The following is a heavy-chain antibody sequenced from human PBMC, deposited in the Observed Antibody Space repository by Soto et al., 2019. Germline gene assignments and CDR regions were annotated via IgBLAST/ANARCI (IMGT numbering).Heavy chain of an antibody. CDR2: ISAYNGNT. J-gene: IGHJ6*02. CDR3: ARGPNYGDYVYYYYYGMDV. CDR1: GYTFTSYG. D-gene: IGHD4-17*01. Sequence: ASVKVSCKASGYTFTSYGISWVRQAPGQGLEWMGWISAYNGNTNYAQKLQGRVTMTTDTSTSTAYMELRSLRSDDTAVYYCARGPNYGDYVYYYYYGMDVWGQGTTVTVSS. V-gene: IGHV1-18*01.